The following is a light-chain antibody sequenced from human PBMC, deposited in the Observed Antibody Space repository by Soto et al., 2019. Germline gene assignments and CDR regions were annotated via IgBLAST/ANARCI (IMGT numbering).Light chain of an antibody. CDR1: SSDVGGYNF. CDR3: SSYTSNRGV. V-gene: IGLV2-14*01. CDR2: EVT. Sequence: QSALAQPASVSGSPGQSITISCTGTSSDVGGYNFVAWYQQHPGKAPKLIIYEVTNRPSGVSDRFSASKSGNTASLTISGLQAEDESDYYCSSYTSNRGVFGTGTKVTV. J-gene: IGLJ1*01.